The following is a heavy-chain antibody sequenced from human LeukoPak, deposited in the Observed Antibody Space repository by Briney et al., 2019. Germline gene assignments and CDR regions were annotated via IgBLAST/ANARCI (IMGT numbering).Heavy chain of an antibody. D-gene: IGHD4-17*01. CDR1: GYTFTSYG. J-gene: IGHJ2*01. V-gene: IGHV1-69*04. Sequence: GASVKVSCKASGYTFTSYGLSWVRQAPGQGLEWMGRIIPILGIANYAQKFQGRVTITADKSTSTAYMELSSLRSEDTAVYYCARVEGTTVPPRGWYFDLWGRGTLVTVSS. CDR3: ARVEGTTVPPRGWYFDL. CDR2: IIPILGIA.